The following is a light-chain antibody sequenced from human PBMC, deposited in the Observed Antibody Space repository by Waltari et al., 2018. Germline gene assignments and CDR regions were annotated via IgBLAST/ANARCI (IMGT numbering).Light chain of an antibody. Sequence: QSVLTQPPSASGTPGQRVTISCSGSTSNIGSNTVNWYQQVPGAAPKLPIYSNLHRPSGVPARFSGSKSATSASLAISGLQSEDESYFYCATWDDSLNGWVFGGGTKVTVL. V-gene: IGLV1-44*01. CDR3: ATWDDSLNGWV. CDR1: TSNIGSNT. J-gene: IGLJ3*02. CDR2: SNL.